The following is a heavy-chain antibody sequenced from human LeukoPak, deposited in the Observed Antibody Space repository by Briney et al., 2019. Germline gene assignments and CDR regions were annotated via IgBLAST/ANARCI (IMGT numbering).Heavy chain of an antibody. CDR1: GFTFSGSA. CDR3: TSPTTVGYNWFDP. J-gene: IGHJ5*02. Sequence: GGSLRLSCAASGFTFSGSAMHWVRQASGKGLEWVGRIRSKANSSATAYAASVKGRSTINRDDSNKSTYLHMNSLKTADTAVHYCTSPTTVGYNWFDPWGQGTLVTVSS. D-gene: IGHD4-11*01. V-gene: IGHV3-73*01. CDR2: IRSKANSSAT.